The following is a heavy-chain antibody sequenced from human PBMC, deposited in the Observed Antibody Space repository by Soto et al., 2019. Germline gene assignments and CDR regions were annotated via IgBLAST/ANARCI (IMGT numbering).Heavy chain of an antibody. D-gene: IGHD1-1*01. CDR2: ISSSGST. V-gene: IGHV4-30-2*01. J-gene: IGHJ6*02. Sequence: WTWIRQPPGKGLEWIGYISSSGSTYYNPSLKSRVTISIDKSKNQFSLSLNSVTSADTAVYYCARDNDPYGVDVWGQGTTVTVSS. CDR3: ARDNDPYGVDV.